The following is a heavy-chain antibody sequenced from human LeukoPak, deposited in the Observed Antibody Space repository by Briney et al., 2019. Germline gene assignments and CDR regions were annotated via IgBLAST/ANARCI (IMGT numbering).Heavy chain of an antibody. D-gene: IGHD6-19*01. V-gene: IGHV1-69*05. Sequence: SVKVSCKASGGTFISYAISWVRQAPGQGLEWMGGIIPIFGTANYTQKFQGRVTMTRDTSTSTVYMELSSLRSEDTAVYYCARGYSSGWYGGGYFDYWGQGTLVTVSS. CDR1: GGTFISYA. CDR2: IIPIFGTA. J-gene: IGHJ4*02. CDR3: ARGYSSGWYGGGYFDY.